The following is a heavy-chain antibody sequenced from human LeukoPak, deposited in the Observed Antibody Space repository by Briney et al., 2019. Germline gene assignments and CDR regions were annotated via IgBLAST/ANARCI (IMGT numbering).Heavy chain of an antibody. CDR2: ISGSDGTS. CDR3: AKGLGVGGYTRYKGFDQ. D-gene: IGHD3-16*02. Sequence: GGSLRLSCAASGFTFNSFAMNWVRQAPGKGLEWVSSISGSDGTSHYADFVKGRFTISRDNSKNTLYLQMNSLRAEDTAAYYCAKGLGVGGYTRYKGFDQWGQGTLVVVSS. J-gene: IGHJ4*02. V-gene: IGHV3-23*01. CDR1: GFTFNSFA.